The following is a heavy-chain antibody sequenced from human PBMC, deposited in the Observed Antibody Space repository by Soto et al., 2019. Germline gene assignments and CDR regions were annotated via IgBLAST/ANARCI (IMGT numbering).Heavy chain of an antibody. D-gene: IGHD4-17*01. CDR1: GFTFSSYA. CDR2: ISYDGSNK. V-gene: IGHV3-30-3*01. J-gene: IGHJ6*02. CDR3: ARDSTVTTRFYYYYGMGV. Sequence: QVQLVESGGGVVQPGRSLRLSCAASGFTFSSYAMHWVRQAPGKGLEWVAVISYDGSNKYYADSVKGRFTISRDNSKNTLYLQMNSLRAEDTAVYYCARDSTVTTRFYYYYGMGVWGQGTTVTVSS.